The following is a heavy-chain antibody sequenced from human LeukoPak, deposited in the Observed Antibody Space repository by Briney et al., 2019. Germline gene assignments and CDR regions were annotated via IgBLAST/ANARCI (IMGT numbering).Heavy chain of an antibody. V-gene: IGHV4-59*01. CDR1: GGSISSYF. J-gene: IGHJ1*01. D-gene: IGHD1-14*01. CDR2: IYYSGST. CDR3: ARGGTNGYFQH. Sequence: SETLSLTCTVSGGSISSYFWTWIRQPPGKGLEWIGYIYYSGSTNYNPSLKSRVTISVDTSKNQFSLKLRSVTVADTAVYYCARGGTNGYFQHWGQGTLVTVSS.